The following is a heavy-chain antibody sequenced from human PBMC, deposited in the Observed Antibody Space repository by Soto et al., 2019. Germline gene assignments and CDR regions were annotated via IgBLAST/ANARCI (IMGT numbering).Heavy chain of an antibody. Sequence: EVQLVPSGAEVKKPGESLKISCQGFGYTFSTYWIGWVRQKPGQGLEWMGAIYPADSDTRYTPSFEGHVTFSADKSLSTAYLQWNSLRASDTARYYCARRRSWNDAFCFWGQGVLVPVSS. CDR2: IYPADSDT. V-gene: IGHV5-51*03. J-gene: IGHJ4*02. CDR3: ARRRSWNDAFCF. CDR1: GYTFSTYW. D-gene: IGHD1-1*01.